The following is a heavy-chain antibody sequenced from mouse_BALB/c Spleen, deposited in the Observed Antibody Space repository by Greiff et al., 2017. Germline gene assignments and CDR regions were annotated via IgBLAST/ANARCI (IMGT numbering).Heavy chain of an antibody. CDR1: GDSITSGY. V-gene: IGHV3-8*02. CDR2: ISYSGST. CDR3: ARHPHSSYRGYYFDY. D-gene: IGHD1-1*01. Sequence: EVQLQQSGPSLVKPSQTLSLTCSVTGDSITSGYWNWIRKFPGNKLEYMGYISYSGSTYYNPSLKSRISITRDTSKNQYYLQLNSVTTEDTATYYCARHPHSSYRGYYFDYWGQGTTLTVSS. J-gene: IGHJ2*01.